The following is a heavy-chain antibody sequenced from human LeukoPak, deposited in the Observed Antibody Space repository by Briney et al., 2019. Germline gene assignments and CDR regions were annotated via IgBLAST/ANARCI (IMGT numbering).Heavy chain of an antibody. CDR2: FDPEDGET. D-gene: IGHD1-26*01. Sequence: GASVRVSCKVSGYTLTELSMHWVRQAPGKGLEWMGGFDPEDGETIYAQKFQGRVTMTTDTSTSTAYMELRSLRSDDTAVYYCARDGSGSYAYWGQGTLVTVSS. CDR1: GYTLTELS. J-gene: IGHJ4*02. V-gene: IGHV1-24*01. CDR3: ARDGSGSYAY.